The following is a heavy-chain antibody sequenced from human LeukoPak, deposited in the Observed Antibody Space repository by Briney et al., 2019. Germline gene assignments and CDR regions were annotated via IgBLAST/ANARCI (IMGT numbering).Heavy chain of an antibody. CDR2: ISVSGNT. V-gene: IGHV3-23*01. Sequence: QSGGSLRLSCAASGFTLSSYAMSWVRQGPGKGLEWVSAISVSGNTYHADSVKGRFTISRDNSKNTLYLQMNSLRAEDTAVYYCAKDTAYSSSWYFFDYWGQGTLVTVSS. D-gene: IGHD6-13*01. J-gene: IGHJ4*02. CDR3: AKDTAYSSSWYFFDY. CDR1: GFTLSSYA.